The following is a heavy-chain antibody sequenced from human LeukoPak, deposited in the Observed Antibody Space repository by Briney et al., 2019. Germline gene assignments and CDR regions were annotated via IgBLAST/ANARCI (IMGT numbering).Heavy chain of an antibody. CDR2: IYYSGST. V-gene: IGHV4-39*07. J-gene: IGHJ4*02. D-gene: IGHD6-13*01. CDR3: ARARDSSSWAYYFDY. Sequence: SETLSLTCTVSGGSIRSTSHFWGWIRQPPGKGLEWIGSIYYSGSTYYNPSLKSRVTISVDTSKNQFSLKLSSVTAADTAVYYCARARDSSSWAYYFDYWGQGTLVTVSS. CDR1: GGSIRSTSHF.